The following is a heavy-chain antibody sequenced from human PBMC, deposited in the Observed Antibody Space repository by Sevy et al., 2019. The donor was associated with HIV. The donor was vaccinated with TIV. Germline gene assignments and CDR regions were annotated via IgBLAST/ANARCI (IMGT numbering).Heavy chain of an antibody. CDR1: GFIFSNYP. V-gene: IGHV3-23*01. D-gene: IGHD2-2*01. CDR2: ISAGGTTT. CDR3: AKRYCSTITCYDDDFWNPYYFYGLDV. Sequence: GSLRLSCAASGFIFSNYPMSWVRHSPGKGLEWVSDISAGGTTTYYADSVEGRFTISRDNSKNTVSLQMNSLGAEDTAIYCCAKRYCSTITCYDDDFWNPYYFYGLDVWGQGISVTVSS. J-gene: IGHJ6*02.